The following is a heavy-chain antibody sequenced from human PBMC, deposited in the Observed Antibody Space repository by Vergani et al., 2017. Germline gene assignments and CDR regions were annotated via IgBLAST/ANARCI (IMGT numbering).Heavy chain of an antibody. J-gene: IGHJ4*02. D-gene: IGHD1-26*01. CDR3: AKDRPRDWETPLFLFDY. Sequence: EVQLLESGGGLAQPGGSLRLSCAASGFTFRNYAMTWVRQAPGKGLEWVSIISDNGGSTYYTDSVKGRFIISRDISKNTLYLQMSSLRADDTAVYYCAKDRPRDWETPLFLFDYWGQGTLVAVSS. CDR2: ISDNGGST. CDR1: GFTFRNYA. V-gene: IGHV3-23*01.